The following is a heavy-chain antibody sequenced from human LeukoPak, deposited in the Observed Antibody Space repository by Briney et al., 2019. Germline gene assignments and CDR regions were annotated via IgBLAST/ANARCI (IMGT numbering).Heavy chain of an antibody. J-gene: IGHJ5*02. V-gene: IGHV4-34*01. CDR3: ARHPKLTGDPNWFDP. D-gene: IGHD7-27*01. CDR2: INHSGST. CDR1: GASISGYY. Sequence: SETLSLTCTVSGASISGYYWSWIRQPPGKGLEWIGEINHSGSTNYNPSLKSRVTISVDTSKNQFSLKLSSVTAADTAVYYCARHPKLTGDPNWFDPWGQGTLVTVSS.